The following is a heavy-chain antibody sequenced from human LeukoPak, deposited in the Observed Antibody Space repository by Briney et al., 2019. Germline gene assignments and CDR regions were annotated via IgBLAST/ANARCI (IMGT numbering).Heavy chain of an antibody. D-gene: IGHD3-3*01. CDR3: ARHGRRFLEWLEPH. V-gene: IGHV4-59*08. CDR2: IYYSGST. Sequence: SETLSLTCTVSGGSISSYYWSWIRQPPGKGLEWIGYIYYSGSTNYNPSLKSRVTISVHTSKNQSSLKLSSVTAADTAVYYCARHGRRFLEWLEPHWGQGTLVTVSS. J-gene: IGHJ4*02. CDR1: GGSISSYY.